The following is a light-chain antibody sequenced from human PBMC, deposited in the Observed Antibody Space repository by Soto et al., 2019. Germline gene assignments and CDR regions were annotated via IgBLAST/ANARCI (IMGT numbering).Light chain of an antibody. V-gene: IGLV2-23*01. J-gene: IGLJ3*02. Sequence: QSALTQPASVSGSPGQSITISCTGTSSYVGSYNLVSWYQQHQGKAPKLMLYEADKRPSGVSIRFSGSKSGNTASLTISGLQAEDEADYYCCSYADDTTVFGGGTKLTVL. CDR3: CSYADDTTV. CDR2: EAD. CDR1: SSYVGSYNL.